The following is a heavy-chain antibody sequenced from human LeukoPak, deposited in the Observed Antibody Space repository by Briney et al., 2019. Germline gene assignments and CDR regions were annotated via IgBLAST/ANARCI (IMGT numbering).Heavy chain of an antibody. V-gene: IGHV3-48*04. CDR3: AREEYDFWSGYYTQGGLDY. Sequence: GSLRLSCAASGFTFSSYSMNWVRQAPGKGLEWVSYISSSSSTIYYADSVKGRFTISRDNAKNSLYLQMNSLRAEDTAVYYCAREEYDFWSGYYTQGGLDYWGQGTLVTVSS. D-gene: IGHD3-3*01. CDR1: GFTFSSYS. J-gene: IGHJ4*02. CDR2: ISSSSSTI.